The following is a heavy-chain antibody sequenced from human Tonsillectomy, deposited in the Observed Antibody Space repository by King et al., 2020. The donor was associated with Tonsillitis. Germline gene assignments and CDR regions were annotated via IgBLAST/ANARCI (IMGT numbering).Heavy chain of an antibody. CDR2: IYHSGPT. CDR1: GDSLTSGGYF. CDR3: ARNRDYGDYVDF. Sequence: VQQQESGPGLVRPSQTLSLICSVSGDSLTSGGYFWSWIRQHPDKGLEWIGSIYHSGPTYHTPSLRSRLFMSVDTSKNQFSLRLTSVTAADTAVYYCARNRDYGDYVDFWGQGTLVAVSS. D-gene: IGHD4-17*01. V-gene: IGHV4-31*03. J-gene: IGHJ4*02.